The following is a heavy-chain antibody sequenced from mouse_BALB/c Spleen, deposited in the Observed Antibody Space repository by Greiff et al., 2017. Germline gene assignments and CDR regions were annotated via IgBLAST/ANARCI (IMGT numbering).Heavy chain of an antibody. J-gene: IGHJ3*01. D-gene: IGHD2-4*01. CDR3: DADMIARASCAY. CDR2: IDPENGDT. V-gene: IGHV14-4*02. Sequence: VQLQQSGAELVRSGASVKLSCTASGFNIKDYYMHWVQQRPEQGLEWIGWIDPENGDTEYAAKFQGKATMTADTSSNTAYLQLSSLTSEDTAVYYCDADMIARASCAYWGQGTLVTVSA. CDR1: GFNIKDYY.